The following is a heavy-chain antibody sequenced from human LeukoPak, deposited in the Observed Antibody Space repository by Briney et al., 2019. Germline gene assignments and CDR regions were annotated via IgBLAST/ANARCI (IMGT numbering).Heavy chain of an antibody. D-gene: IGHD2-15*01. Sequence: ASVKVCCKASGYSFTGYYMHWVRQAPGQGLEWMGWINPNSGGTNYAKKFQGRVTMTRDTSISTAYLELSRLRSDDTAVYDCARTPPKGYCSGGSCYVVPYYFDYWGQGTLVTVSS. J-gene: IGHJ4*02. CDR3: ARTPPKGYCSGGSCYVVPYYFDY. CDR1: GYSFTGYY. CDR2: INPNSGGT. V-gene: IGHV1-2*02.